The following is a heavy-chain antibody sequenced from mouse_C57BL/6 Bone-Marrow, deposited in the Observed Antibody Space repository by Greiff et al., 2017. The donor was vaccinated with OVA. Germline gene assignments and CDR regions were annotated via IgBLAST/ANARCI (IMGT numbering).Heavy chain of an antibody. CDR3: AIQGCYEYGDWYFEV. V-gene: IGHV1-52*01. Sequence: VQLQQPGAELVRPGSSVKLSCKASGYTFTSYWMHWVKQRPIQGLEWIGNIDPSDSDTHYNQKFKDTATLTVDNSSSTAYMQLSSLKSEDPTVYYCAIQGCYEYGDWYFEVWGTGTTVTVSS. CDR2: IDPSDSDT. J-gene: IGHJ1*03. D-gene: IGHD2-4*01. CDR1: GYTFTSYW.